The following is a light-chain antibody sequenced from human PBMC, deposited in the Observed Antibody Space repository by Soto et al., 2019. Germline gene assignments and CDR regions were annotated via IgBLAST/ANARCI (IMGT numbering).Light chain of an antibody. J-gene: IGLJ1*01. CDR1: NIGSTG. CDR3: LVWQCGSDQYV. V-gene: IGLV3-21*02. Sequence: SFVGTQPPSVSVAAGQTAEISCGGDNIGSTGVHWYQQKPGQAPVLVVYDDSDRPSEIPERFSGSNSGNTATLTISRVEAADEADYDCLVWQCGSDQYVFGAGTKVTGL. CDR2: DDS.